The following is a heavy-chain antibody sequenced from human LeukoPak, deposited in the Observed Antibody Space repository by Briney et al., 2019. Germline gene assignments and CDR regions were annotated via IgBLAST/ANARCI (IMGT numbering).Heavy chain of an antibody. J-gene: IGHJ4*02. D-gene: IGHD1-26*01. V-gene: IGHV4-59*08. CDR3: ARLVPDIYSGSYYVDY. CDR1: GGSISSYY. CDR2: IYYSGST. Sequence: PSETLSLTCTVSGGSISSYYWSWIRQPPGKGLEWIGYIYYSGSTNYNPSLKSRVTISVDTSKNQFSLKLSSVTAADTAVYYCARLVPDIYSGSYYVDYWGQGTLVTVSS.